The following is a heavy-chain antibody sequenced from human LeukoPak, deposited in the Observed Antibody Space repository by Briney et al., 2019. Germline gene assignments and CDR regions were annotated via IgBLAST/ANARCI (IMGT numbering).Heavy chain of an antibody. CDR2: IYTSGST. V-gene: IGHV4-4*07. D-gene: IGHD3-10*01. Sequence: PSETLPLTCTVSGGSISSYYWSWIRQPAGKGLEWIGRIYTSGSTNYNPSLKSRVTMSVDTSKNQFSLKLSSVTAADTAVYYCARGTRGGSGSYYNVGAFDIWGQGTMVTVSS. CDR3: ARGTRGGSGSYYNVGAFDI. J-gene: IGHJ3*02. CDR1: GGSISSYY.